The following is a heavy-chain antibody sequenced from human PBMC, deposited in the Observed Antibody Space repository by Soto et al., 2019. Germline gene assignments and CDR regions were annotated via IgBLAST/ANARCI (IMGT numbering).Heavy chain of an antibody. V-gene: IGHV1-58*01. Sequence: SVKVSCKASGFTFTSSAVQGVRQARGQRLEWIGWIVVGSGNTNYAQKVQERVTNTRDMPTSTAYMALSSLRSEDKDVYYCAADSTEYSSSWTLDPWGQGTLVTVSS. CDR3: AADSTEYSSSWTLDP. J-gene: IGHJ5*02. CDR1: GFTFTSSA. CDR2: IVVGSGNT. D-gene: IGHD6-13*01.